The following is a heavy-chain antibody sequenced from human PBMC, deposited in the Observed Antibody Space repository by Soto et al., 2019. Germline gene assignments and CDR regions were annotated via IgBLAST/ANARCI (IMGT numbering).Heavy chain of an antibody. CDR3: ALTVTTAWSYYDSSGYQYPFDY. D-gene: IGHD3-22*01. Sequence: SVKVSCKPSGGTFSSYAISWVRQAPGQGLEWMGGIIPIFGTANYAQKFQGRVTITADESTSTAYMELSSLRSEDTAVYYCALTVTTAWSYYDSSGYQYPFDYWGQGTLVTVSS. J-gene: IGHJ4*02. V-gene: IGHV1-69*13. CDR1: GGTFSSYA. CDR2: IIPIFGTA.